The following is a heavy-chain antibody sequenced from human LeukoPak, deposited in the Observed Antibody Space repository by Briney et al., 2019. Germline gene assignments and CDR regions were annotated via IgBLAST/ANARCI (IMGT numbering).Heavy chain of an antibody. CDR1: GFTFSGYA. J-gene: IGHJ6*03. CDR3: AKVTTGYYYYMDV. CDR2: IGGSGAGT. D-gene: IGHD1-1*01. V-gene: IGHV3-23*01. Sequence: PGGSLRLSCAASGFTFSGYAMSWVRQAPGKGLEWVSGIGGSGAGTYYADSVKGRFTISRDNSKNTLSLQMNSLRAEDTALYYCAKVTTGYYYYMDVWGKGTTVTVSS.